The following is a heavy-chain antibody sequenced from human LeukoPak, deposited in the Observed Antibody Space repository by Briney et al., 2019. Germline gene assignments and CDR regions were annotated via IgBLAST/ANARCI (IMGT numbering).Heavy chain of an antibody. J-gene: IGHJ3*02. CDR2: MSYDENNK. D-gene: IGHD6-19*01. V-gene: IGHV3-30*07. Sequence: GGSLRLSCAASGFTFSSYSMHWVRQAPGKGLEWVAIMSYDENNKDYADSVKGRFAISGDTSKNTLYLQMNSLRAEDTAVYYCAKEGLAVAGSDAFDIWGQGTMVTVSS. CDR3: AKEGLAVAGSDAFDI. CDR1: GFTFSSYS.